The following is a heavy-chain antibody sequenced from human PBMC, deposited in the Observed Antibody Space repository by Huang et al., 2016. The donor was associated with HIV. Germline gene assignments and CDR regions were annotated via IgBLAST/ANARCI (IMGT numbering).Heavy chain of an antibody. CDR3: AKERYSYGYYFDY. D-gene: IGHD5-18*01. V-gene: IGHV3-30*18. CDR2: ISYDGRNK. J-gene: IGHJ4*02. Sequence: QVQLVESGGGVVQPGRSLRLSCAASGFTFSSYGMHWVRQAPGKGQELVAVISYDGRNKYYADTVKGRFTISRDISKNTLYLEMNSLRAEDTAVYYCAKERYSYGYYFDYWGQGTLVTVSS. CDR1: GFTFSSYG.